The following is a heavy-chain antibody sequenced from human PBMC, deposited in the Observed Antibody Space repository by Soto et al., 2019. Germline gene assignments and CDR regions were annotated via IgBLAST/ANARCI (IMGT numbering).Heavy chain of an antibody. J-gene: IGHJ4*02. CDR2: INHSGST. CDR1: GGSFSGYY. V-gene: IGHV4-34*01. Sequence: QVQLQQWGAGLLKPSETLSLTCAVYGGSFSGYYWSWIRQPPGKGLGWIGEINHSGSTNYNPSLKSRVTIAVDTSKNQFSLKLSSVTAADTAVYYCARGRYGYIGIWGQGTLVTVSS. CDR3: ARGRYGYIGI. D-gene: IGHD6-13*01.